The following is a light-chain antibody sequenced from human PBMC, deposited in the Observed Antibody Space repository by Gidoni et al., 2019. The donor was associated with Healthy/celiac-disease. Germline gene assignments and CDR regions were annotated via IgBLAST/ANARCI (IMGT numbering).Light chain of an antibody. CDR2: QDS. CDR3: QAWDSSTAWVV. J-gene: IGLJ2*01. CDR1: TLGDKF. V-gene: IGLV3-1*01. Sequence: SYELTQPPSVSVSLGQTASITCSGDTLGDKFACWYQQKPGQSAVLVIYQDSKRPSGIPERFSGSNSGNTATLTISGTQAMDEADYYCQAWDSSTAWVVFGGGTKLTVL.